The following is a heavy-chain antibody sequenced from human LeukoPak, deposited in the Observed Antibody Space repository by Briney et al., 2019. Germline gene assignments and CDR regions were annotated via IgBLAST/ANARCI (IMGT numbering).Heavy chain of an antibody. CDR1: GFTFSSYS. J-gene: IGHJ4*02. D-gene: IGHD6-6*01. Sequence: GGSLRLSCAASGFTFSSYSMNWVRQAPGKGLEWVSSISSSSSYIYYADSVKRRFTISRDNAKNSLYLQMNSLRAEDTAVYYCATSGLESYYFDYWGQGTLVTISS. CDR3: ATSGLESYYFDY. CDR2: ISSSSSYI. V-gene: IGHV3-21*01.